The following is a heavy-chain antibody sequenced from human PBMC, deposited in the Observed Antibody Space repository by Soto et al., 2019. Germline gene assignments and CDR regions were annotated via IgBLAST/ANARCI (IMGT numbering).Heavy chain of an antibody. Sequence: ASVKVSCKASGYSFTTYNLHWVRQAPGQGLEWMGIINPSVGSTTYAQNFQDRVTMTRDTSTTTVYMELSSLRSEDTAVYYCARARDMDVWGQGTTVT. V-gene: IGHV1-46*01. CDR3: ARARDMDV. J-gene: IGHJ6*02. CDR1: GYSFTTYN. CDR2: INPSVGST.